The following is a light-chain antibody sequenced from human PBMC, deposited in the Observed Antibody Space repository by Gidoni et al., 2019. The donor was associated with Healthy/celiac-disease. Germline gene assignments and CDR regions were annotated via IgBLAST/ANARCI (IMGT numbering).Light chain of an antibody. CDR3: MQALQTPRT. CDR1: QSLLHSNGYNY. CDR2: LGS. Sequence: DSVMTQSPLSLPVTPGEPASISCRSSQSLLHSNGYNYLDWYLQKPGQSPQLLIYLGSNRASGVPDRFIGSGSGTDFTLKISRVEAEDVGVYYCMQALQTPRTFGQGTKVEIK. J-gene: IGKJ1*01. V-gene: IGKV2-28*01.